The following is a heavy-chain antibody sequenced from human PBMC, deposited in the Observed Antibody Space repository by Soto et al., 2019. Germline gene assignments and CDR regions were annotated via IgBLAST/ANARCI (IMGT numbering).Heavy chain of an antibody. CDR1: GYTFTSYG. D-gene: IGHD5-12*01. CDR3: ARVRSGYDSWDFDY. Sequence: VKVSCKASGYTFTSYGISWVRQAPGQGLEWMGWISAYNGNTNYAQKLQGRVTMTTDTSTSTAYMELRSLRSDDTAVYYCARVRSGYDSWDFDYWGQGTLVTVS. J-gene: IGHJ4*02. V-gene: IGHV1-18*01. CDR2: ISAYNGNT.